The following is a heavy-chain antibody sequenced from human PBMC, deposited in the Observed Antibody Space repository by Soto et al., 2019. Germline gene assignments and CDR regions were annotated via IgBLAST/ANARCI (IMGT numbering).Heavy chain of an antibody. CDR2: IKQDESEK. V-gene: IGHV3-7*02. Sequence: PGGSMRPSCASSGFTFRSYWTSWVRQTTGKGLEWVANIKQDESEKNYVESVKGQFTIAKDNAENSLYLQMNSLRVEVTAVYFCAMHAGFWLPPAMDYWGQGTLVTVSA. D-gene: IGHD2-2*01. J-gene: IGHJ4*02. CDR3: AMHAGFWLPPAMDY. CDR1: GFTFRSYW.